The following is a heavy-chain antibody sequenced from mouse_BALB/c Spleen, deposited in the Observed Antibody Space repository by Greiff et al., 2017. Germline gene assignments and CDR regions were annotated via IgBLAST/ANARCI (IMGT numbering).Heavy chain of an antibody. CDR1: GYSITSDYA. CDR3: ARDEDFDY. Sequence: EVKLMESGPGLVKPSQSLSLTCTVTGYSITSDYAWNWIRQFPGNKLEWMGYISYSGSTSYNPSLKSRISITRDTSKNQFFLQLNSVTTEDTATYYCARDEDFDYWGQGTTLTVSS. J-gene: IGHJ2*01. V-gene: IGHV3-2*02. CDR2: ISYSGST.